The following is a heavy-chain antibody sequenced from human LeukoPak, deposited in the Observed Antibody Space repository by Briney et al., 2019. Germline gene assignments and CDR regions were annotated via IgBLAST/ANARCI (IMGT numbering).Heavy chain of an antibody. CDR3: AKYYYGMDV. Sequence: PGGSLRLSCAASGFTFTSYAMSWVRQAPGKGLAWVSHISASGASTYYADSVKGRFTISRDNSKSTLYLQVNSLKVEDTAVYYCAKYYYGMDVWGQGTTVTVSS. CDR1: GFTFTSYA. CDR2: ISASGAST. V-gene: IGHV3-23*01. J-gene: IGHJ6*02.